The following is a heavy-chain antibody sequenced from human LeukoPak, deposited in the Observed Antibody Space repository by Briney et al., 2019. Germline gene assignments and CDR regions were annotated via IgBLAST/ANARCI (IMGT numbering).Heavy chain of an antibody. J-gene: IGHJ4*02. CDR1: GFTFNKYS. CDR2: IDGSSANI. D-gene: IGHD5-24*01. V-gene: IGHV3-48*04. CDR3: ATYGRDGYKGFY. Sequence: PGGSLRLSCAASGFTFNKYSMSWVRQAPGKGLERITYIDGSSANIYYADSVKGRFTTSRDNAKNSVYLHMNSLRAEDTAVYYCATYGRDGYKGFYWGQGTLVTVSS.